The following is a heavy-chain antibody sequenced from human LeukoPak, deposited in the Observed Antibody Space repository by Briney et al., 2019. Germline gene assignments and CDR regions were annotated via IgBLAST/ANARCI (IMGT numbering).Heavy chain of an antibody. V-gene: IGHV4-61*02. CDR3: ARDLGAWITDLPNYYYMDV. CDR2: IYTSGST. D-gene: IGHD1-20*01. CDR1: GGSISSGNYY. Sequence: SETLSLTCTVSGGSISSGNYYWSWIRQPAGKGLEWIGRIYTSGSTNYNPSLKSRVTISVDTSKNQFSLKLSSVTAADTAVYYCARDLGAWITDLPNYYYMDVWGKGTTVTVSS. J-gene: IGHJ6*03.